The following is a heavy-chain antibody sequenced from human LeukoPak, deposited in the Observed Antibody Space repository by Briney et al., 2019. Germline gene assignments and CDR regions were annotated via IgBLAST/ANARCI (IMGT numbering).Heavy chain of an antibody. V-gene: IGHV4-39*07. Sequence: PSETLSLTCTVSGGSISSSSYYWGWIRQPPGKGLEWIGSIYYSGSTNYSPSLKSRVTISVDTSKNQFSLKLSSVTAADTAVYYCAREYYDFWSGYPFDYYYYYYMDVWGKGTTVTVSS. CDR3: AREYYDFWSGYPFDYYYYYYMDV. CDR2: IYYSGST. J-gene: IGHJ6*03. D-gene: IGHD3-3*01. CDR1: GGSISSSSYY.